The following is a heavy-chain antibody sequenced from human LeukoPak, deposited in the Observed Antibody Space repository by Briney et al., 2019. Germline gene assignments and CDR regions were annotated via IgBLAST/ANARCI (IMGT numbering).Heavy chain of an antibody. CDR2: IYYSGST. D-gene: IGHD3-22*01. V-gene: IGHV4-59*01. CDR1: GGSISSYY. Sequence: PSETLSLTCTVSGGSISSYYWSWIRQPPGKGLEWIGYIYYSGSTNYNPSLKSRVTISVDTSKNQFSLKLSSVTAADTAVYYCARSSVVPTLDYWGQGTLVTVSS. J-gene: IGHJ4*02. CDR3: ARSSVVPTLDY.